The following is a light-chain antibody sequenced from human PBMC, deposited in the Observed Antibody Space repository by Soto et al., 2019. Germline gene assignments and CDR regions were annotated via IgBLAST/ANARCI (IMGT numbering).Light chain of an antibody. Sequence: DIQMTQSPSSLSAFVGDRVTITCRASQSISSYLNWYQQKPGKAPKLLIYAASSLQSGVPSRFSGSGSGTDFTLTISNLQPEDFATYYCQQSYSTPRTFGQGTKLEIK. CDR1: QSISSY. CDR3: QQSYSTPRT. V-gene: IGKV1-39*01. J-gene: IGKJ2*01. CDR2: AAS.